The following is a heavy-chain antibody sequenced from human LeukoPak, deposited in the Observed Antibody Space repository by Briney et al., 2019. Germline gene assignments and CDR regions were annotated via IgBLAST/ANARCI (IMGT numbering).Heavy chain of an antibody. CDR2: IYTSGST. CDR3: ARDYGDYGANFDY. J-gene: IGHJ4*02. D-gene: IGHD4-17*01. Sequence: SETLSLTCTLSGGPISSGIYYWSWLRPPAGKGLEWIGRIYTSGSTNYNPSLKSRVTISVDTSKNQFSLKLSSVTAADTAVYYCARDYGDYGANFDYWGQGTLVTVSS. CDR1: GGPISSGIYY. V-gene: IGHV4-61*02.